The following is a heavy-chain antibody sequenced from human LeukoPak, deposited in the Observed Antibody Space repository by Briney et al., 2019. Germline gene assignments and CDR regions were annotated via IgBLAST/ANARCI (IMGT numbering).Heavy chain of an antibody. J-gene: IGHJ6*02. D-gene: IGHD5-18*01. CDR2: ISAYNGNT. V-gene: IGHV1-18*01. CDR1: GYTFTSYG. Sequence: ASVKVSCKASGYTFTSYGISWVRQAPGQGHEWMGWISAYNGNTNYAQKLQGRVTMTTDTSTSTAYMELRSLRSDDTAVYYCARDLDTAISMDVWGQGTTVTVSS. CDR3: ARDLDTAISMDV.